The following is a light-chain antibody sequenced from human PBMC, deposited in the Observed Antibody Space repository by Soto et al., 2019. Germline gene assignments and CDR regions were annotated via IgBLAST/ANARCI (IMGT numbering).Light chain of an antibody. Sequence: QSVLTQPPSASGSPGQSVTISCTGTSSDVGSCKYVSWYQQYPGNSPKLIIYEDIKRPAGVPDRFFGSKSGNTASLTVSGLQADDEADDYCSSYADSKSLPVVFGGGTKLTVL. V-gene: IGLV2-8*01. J-gene: IGLJ2*01. CDR2: EDI. CDR3: SSYADSKSLPVV. CDR1: SSDVGSCKY.